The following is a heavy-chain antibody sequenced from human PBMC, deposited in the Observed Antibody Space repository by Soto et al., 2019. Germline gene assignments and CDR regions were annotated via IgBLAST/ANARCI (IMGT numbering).Heavy chain of an antibody. CDR3: AASGTPGFYYYYGMDV. Sequence: GPLRLACAGSVFTFRSYAMSWVRRAPVEGLEWVSAISGSGGSTYYADSVKGRFTISRDNSKNTLYLQMNSLRAEDTAVYYCAASGTPGFYYYYGMDVWGQGPTVTVSS. CDR2: ISGSGGST. CDR1: VFTFRSYA. V-gene: IGHV3-23*01. D-gene: IGHD1-26*01. J-gene: IGHJ6*02.